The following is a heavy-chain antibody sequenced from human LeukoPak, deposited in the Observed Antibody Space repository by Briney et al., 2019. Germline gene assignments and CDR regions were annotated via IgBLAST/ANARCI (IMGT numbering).Heavy chain of an antibody. CDR3: AKGFDYYDSSGFDP. V-gene: IGHV3-23*01. J-gene: IGHJ5*02. CDR1: GFTFSSYA. D-gene: IGHD3-22*01. CDR2: ISGSGGST. Sequence: GGSLRLSCAASGFTFSSYAMSRVRQAPGKGLEWVSAISGSGGSTYYADSVKGRFTISRDNSKNTLYLQMNSLRAEDTAVYYCAKGFDYYDSSGFDPWGQGTLVTVSS.